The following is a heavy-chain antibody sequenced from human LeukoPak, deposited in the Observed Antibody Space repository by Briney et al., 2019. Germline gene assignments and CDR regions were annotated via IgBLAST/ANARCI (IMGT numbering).Heavy chain of an antibody. CDR2: IYYGGST. Sequence: SETLSLTCTVSGGSISSSSYYWGWIRQPPGKGLVWIGSIYYGGSTYYNPSLKSRVTISVDTSKNQFSLKVSSVTAADTAVYYCARDTGHQLSRRNYYAMDVWGQGTTVTVSS. D-gene: IGHD2-2*01. V-gene: IGHV4-39*07. CDR1: GGSISSSSYY. J-gene: IGHJ6*02. CDR3: ARDTGHQLSRRNYYAMDV.